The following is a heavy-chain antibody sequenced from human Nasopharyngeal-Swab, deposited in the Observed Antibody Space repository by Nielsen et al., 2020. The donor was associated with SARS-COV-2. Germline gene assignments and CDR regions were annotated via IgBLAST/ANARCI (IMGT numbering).Heavy chain of an antibody. CDR3: ASSLPGNYEAYFEY. J-gene: IGHJ4*02. D-gene: IGHD1-7*01. Sequence: GESLKISCAASGFTFSSYAMHWVRQAPGKGLEWVAVIGHDGGTKIYADSVRGRFTISRDNSKNTLYLQMDSLTTDDTAVYYCASSLPGNYEAYFEYWGQGSLVTVSS. CDR2: IGHDGGTK. CDR1: GFTFSSYA. V-gene: IGHV3-30*14.